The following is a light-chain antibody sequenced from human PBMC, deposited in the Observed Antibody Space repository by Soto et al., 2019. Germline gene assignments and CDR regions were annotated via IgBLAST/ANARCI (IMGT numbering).Light chain of an antibody. CDR3: LLSYSGARLV. J-gene: IGLJ2*01. CDR1: TGAVTSGHY. V-gene: IGLV7-46*01. CDR2: DTS. Sequence: QAVVTQEPSPTVSPGGTVTLTCGSSTGAVTSGHYPYWFQQKPGQAPRTLIYDTSNKHSWTPARFSGSLLGGKAALTLSGAQPEDEAEYYCLLSYSGARLVFGGGTKLTVL.